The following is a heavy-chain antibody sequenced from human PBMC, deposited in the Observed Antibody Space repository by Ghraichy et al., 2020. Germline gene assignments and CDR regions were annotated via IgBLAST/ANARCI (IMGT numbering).Heavy chain of an antibody. CDR1: GSTFSSYW. CDR2: ISGDGTII. CDR3: ARGGPVYCSGVSCYFGDS. J-gene: IGHJ5*02. V-gene: IGHV3-74*01. D-gene: IGHD2-15*01. Sequence: GGSLRLSCASSGSTFSSYWMHWVRQAPGKGLVWLSHISGDGTIIHYADSVKDRFTISRDNAKNTLYLQMTSLRAEDTAVYYCARGGPVYCSGVSCYFGDSWGQGTLVTVYS.